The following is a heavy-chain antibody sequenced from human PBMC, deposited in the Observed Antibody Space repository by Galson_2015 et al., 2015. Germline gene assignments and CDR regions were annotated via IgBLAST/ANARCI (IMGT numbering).Heavy chain of an antibody. CDR1: GFTFSNYD. D-gene: IGHD6-13*01. J-gene: IGHJ4*02. V-gene: IGHV3-21*01. Sequence: SGFTFSNYDMNWVRQAPGKALEWVSCITSRSSYIYYADSVKGRFTISRDNVKNSLYLHMNSLRVEDTAVYYCARDPSAGTYQSNFDYWGQGTLVTVSS. CDR3: ARDPSAGTYQSNFDY. CDR2: ITSRSSYI.